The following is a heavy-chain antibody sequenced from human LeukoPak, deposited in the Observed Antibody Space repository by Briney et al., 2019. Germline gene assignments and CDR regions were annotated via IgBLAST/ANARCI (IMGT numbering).Heavy chain of an antibody. Sequence: GRSLRLSCAASGFTFSSYGMHWVRQAPGKGLGGVAVIWYDGSNKYYADSVKGRFTISRDNPKNTLYLQMNSLRAEDTAVYYCARVSSGWYPNFDYWGQGTLVTVSS. CDR1: GFTFSSYG. V-gene: IGHV3-33*01. CDR3: ARVSSGWYPNFDY. CDR2: IWYDGSNK. D-gene: IGHD6-19*01. J-gene: IGHJ4*02.